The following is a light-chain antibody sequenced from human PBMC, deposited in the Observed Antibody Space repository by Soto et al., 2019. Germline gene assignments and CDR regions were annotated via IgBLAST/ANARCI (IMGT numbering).Light chain of an antibody. J-gene: IGKJ1*01. CDR3: QQYNSSPWT. Sequence: DIQMTQSPSTLSASVGDRVTITCRASQTVNYWLAWYQQKPGKAPKLLICKASTLEIGVPSRFSGSGSGTEFTLTISSLQPDDFAAYYCQQYNSSPWTFGQGTKV. V-gene: IGKV1-5*03. CDR2: KAS. CDR1: QTVNYW.